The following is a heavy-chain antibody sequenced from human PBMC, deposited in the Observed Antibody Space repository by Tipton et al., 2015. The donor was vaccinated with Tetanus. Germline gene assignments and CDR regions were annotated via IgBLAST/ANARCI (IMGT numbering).Heavy chain of an antibody. CDR2: LSYSGRT. CDR3: ARLREIVSRSGWDFDY. V-gene: IGHV4-39*02. Sequence: TLSLTCIVSGGSMSTSGHYGAWVRQSPGQGLEWIGSLSYSGRTYYNPSLKSLVTMSVDTSKKDFSVRLSSVTAADTAVYYCARLREIVSRSGWDFDYWGQGILVTVSS. CDR1: GGSMSTSGHY. J-gene: IGHJ4*02. D-gene: IGHD5/OR15-5a*01.